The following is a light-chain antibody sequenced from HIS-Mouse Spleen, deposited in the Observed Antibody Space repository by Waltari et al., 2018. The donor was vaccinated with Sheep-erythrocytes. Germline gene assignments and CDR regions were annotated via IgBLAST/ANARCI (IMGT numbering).Light chain of an antibody. V-gene: IGLV2-23*01. CDR1: SSYAGSYNL. CDR3: CSYAGSSTPWV. J-gene: IGLJ3*02. Sequence: QSALTQPASVSGSPGQSITTSCTGTSSYAGSYNLVSSYQQPPGKAPKLMIYEGSKRPSGVSNRFSGSKSGNTASLTISGLQAEDEADYYCCSYAGSSTPWVFGGGTKLTVL. CDR2: EGS.